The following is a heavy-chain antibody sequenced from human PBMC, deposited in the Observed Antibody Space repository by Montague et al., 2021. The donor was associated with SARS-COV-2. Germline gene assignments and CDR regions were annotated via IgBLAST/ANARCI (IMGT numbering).Heavy chain of an antibody. D-gene: IGHD6-19*01. CDR2: INHSGST. Sequence: SETLSLTCAVYGVSFSGYYWSWIRQPPGKGLEWIGEINHSGSTNYNPSLKSRVTISVDTSKNQFSLKLNSVTAADTAVYYCARGSRQWLVRPPHYYYFDYWGQGTLVTVSS. V-gene: IGHV4-34*01. CDR3: ARGSRQWLVRPPHYYYFDY. CDR1: GVSFSGYY. J-gene: IGHJ4*02.